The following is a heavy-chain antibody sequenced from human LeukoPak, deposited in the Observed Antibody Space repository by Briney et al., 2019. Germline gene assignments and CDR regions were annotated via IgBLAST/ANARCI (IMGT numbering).Heavy chain of an antibody. CDR1: GGSISSRSYY. CDR3: ARHPLKAYVSDWFDP. CDR2: IFYSGST. D-gene: IGHD3-10*02. J-gene: IGHJ5*02. V-gene: IGHV4-39*01. Sequence: AETLSLTCTVSGGSISSRSYYWGWLRQPPGKGLEWIDRIFYSGSTYHNPSLKSRVTISVDTSKSQFSLKLSSVTAADTAVYFCARHPLKAYVSDWFDPWGQGTLVTVSS.